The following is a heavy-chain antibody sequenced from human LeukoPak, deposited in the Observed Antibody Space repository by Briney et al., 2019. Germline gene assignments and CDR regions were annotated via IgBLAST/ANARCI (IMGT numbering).Heavy chain of an antibody. CDR1: GGSFSGYY. CDR2: INHSGST. D-gene: IGHD2-2*01. V-gene: IGHV4-34*01. Sequence: PSETLSLTCAVYGGSFSGYYWSWIRQPPGKGLEWIGEINHSGSTNYNPSLKSRVTISVDTSKNQFSLKLSSVTAADTAVYYCARADIVVVSAARYYYYYYMEVWGKGTTVTVSS. CDR3: ARADIVVVSAARYYYYYYMEV. J-gene: IGHJ6*03.